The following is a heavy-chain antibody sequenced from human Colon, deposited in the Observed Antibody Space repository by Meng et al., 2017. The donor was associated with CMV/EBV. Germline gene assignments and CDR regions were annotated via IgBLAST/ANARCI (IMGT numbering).Heavy chain of an antibody. V-gene: IGHV3-21*01. J-gene: IGHJ6*02. CDR3: ARGYDSARALYYDGMDV. CDR2: ISSSSNYI. Sequence: SCKASGYTFTGYYMHWVRQAPGKGLEWVSSISSSSNYIYYADSVKGRFTISRDNAKNSLYLHMNNLRAEDTAVYYCARGYDSARALYYDGMDVWGQGTTVTVSS. CDR1: GYTFTGYY. D-gene: IGHD5-12*01.